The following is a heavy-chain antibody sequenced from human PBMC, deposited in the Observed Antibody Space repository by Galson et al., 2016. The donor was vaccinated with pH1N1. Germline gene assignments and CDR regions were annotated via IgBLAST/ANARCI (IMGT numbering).Heavy chain of an antibody. D-gene: IGHD6-25*01. Sequence: SVKVSCKASGYTFTISGISWVRQAPGQGLEWMGWISPYSGNTKYAQKVQGRVTMTTEKSTSTSYMELRSLTSDDTAVYFCARALRPVPIPSEAFDIWGQGTMVTVSS. CDR3: ARALRPVPIPSEAFDI. J-gene: IGHJ3*02. V-gene: IGHV1-18*01. CDR1: GYTFTISG. CDR2: ISPYSGNT.